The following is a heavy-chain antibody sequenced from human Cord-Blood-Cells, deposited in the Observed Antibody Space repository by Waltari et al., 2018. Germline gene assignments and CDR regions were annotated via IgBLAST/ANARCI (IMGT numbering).Heavy chain of an antibody. CDR3: ARLQYNWNFDY. CDR2: TYYRSKWYN. J-gene: IGHJ4*02. Sequence: QVQLPQSGPGLVKPSQTLPPTCAIPGDSVSSNSPAWNWLRQSPSRGLEWMGRTYYRSKWYNDYAVSVKSRITINPDTSKNQFSLQLNSVTPEDTAVYYCARLQYNWNFDYWGQGTLVTVSS. D-gene: IGHD1-20*01. CDR1: GDSVSSNSPA. V-gene: IGHV6-1*01.